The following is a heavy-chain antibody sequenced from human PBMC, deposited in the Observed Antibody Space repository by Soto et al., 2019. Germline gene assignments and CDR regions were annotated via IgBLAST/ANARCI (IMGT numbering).Heavy chain of an antibody. CDR2: INMDGSST. D-gene: IGHD2-2*01. V-gene: IGHV3-74*01. CDR1: GFTFSGDW. CDR3: ARGPRGLYHHDY. Sequence: PGGSLSLSCAASGFTFSGDWMHWVRQAAGKGLVWVSRINMDGSSTNYADSVKGRFTISRDNAKNTLYLQMNSLRVDDTAVYYCARGPRGLYHHDYWGQGALVTVSS. J-gene: IGHJ4*02.